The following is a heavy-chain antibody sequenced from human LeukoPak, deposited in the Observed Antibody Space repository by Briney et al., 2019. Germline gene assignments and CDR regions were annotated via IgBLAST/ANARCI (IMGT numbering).Heavy chain of an antibody. V-gene: IGHV3-7*05. J-gene: IGHJ3*02. Sequence: RPGGSLRLSCEASGLTFGDYWMTWVRQAPGKGPECVANIKQDGSETHYVDSVKGRFTIFRDNAKNSLSLQMNSPRVEDTAMYYCATYWRYFDWLLLDTWGLGTMVTVSS. CDR3: ATYWRYFDWLLLDT. D-gene: IGHD3-9*01. CDR2: IKQDGSET. CDR1: GLTFGDYW.